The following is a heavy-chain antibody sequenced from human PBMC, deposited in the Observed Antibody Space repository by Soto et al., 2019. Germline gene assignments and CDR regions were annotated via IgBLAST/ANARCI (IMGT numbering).Heavy chain of an antibody. V-gene: IGHV1-69*13. CDR1: GGTFSSYA. CDR3: ARGYSYGYEYYGMDV. Sequence: SVKVSCKASGGTFSSYAISWVRQAPGQWLEWMGGIIPIFGTANYAQKFQGRVTITADESTSTAYMELSSLRSEDTAVYYCARGYSYGYEYYGMDVWGQGTTVTVSS. CDR2: IIPIFGTA. D-gene: IGHD5-18*01. J-gene: IGHJ6*02.